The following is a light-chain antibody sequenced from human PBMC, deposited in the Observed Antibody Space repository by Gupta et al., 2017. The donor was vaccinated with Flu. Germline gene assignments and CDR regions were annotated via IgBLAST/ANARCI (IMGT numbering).Light chain of an antibody. V-gene: IGLV1-51*02. CDR2: ENN. Sequence: SVLTKPPSVAAAPGQNVTISCSGGSSTIGDSFVAWYQHLPGRAPKVLIYENNKRPAGIPDRFSASKSGTSATLGISGLQTGDEADYYCGSWDSRLSGYVFGTGTKVTV. CDR1: SSTIGDSF. CDR3: GSWDSRLSGYV. J-gene: IGLJ1*01.